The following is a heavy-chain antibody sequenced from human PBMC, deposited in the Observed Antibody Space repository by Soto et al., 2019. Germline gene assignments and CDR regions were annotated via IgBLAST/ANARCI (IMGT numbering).Heavy chain of an antibody. CDR1: GFTFSTYW. V-gene: IGHV3-74*01. Sequence: GGSLRLSCAASGFTFSTYWMHWVRQAPGKGQVWVSRIHSGGSSTNYADSVKGRVTSSRDNAKNSLYLQMNSLSAEDTAVYYCPRDPHGGSVLPAASDAFDIWGQGTMVTVSS. CDR3: PRDPHGGSVLPAASDAFDI. D-gene: IGHD2-2*01. J-gene: IGHJ3*02. CDR2: IHSGGSST.